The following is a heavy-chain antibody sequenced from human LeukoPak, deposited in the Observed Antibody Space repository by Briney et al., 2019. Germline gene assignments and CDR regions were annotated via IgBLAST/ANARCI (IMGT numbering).Heavy chain of an antibody. CDR1: GFTFSSYS. D-gene: IGHD6-19*01. J-gene: IGHJ4*02. V-gene: IGHV3-21*04. CDR3: AKDMLAVAGPGAFDY. CDR2: ISSSSSYI. Sequence: GSLRLSCAASGFTFSSYSMNWVRQAPGKGLEWVSSISSSSSYIYYADSVKSRFTISRDNAKNSLYPQMNSLRAEDTALYYCAKDMLAVAGPGAFDYWGQGTLVTVSS.